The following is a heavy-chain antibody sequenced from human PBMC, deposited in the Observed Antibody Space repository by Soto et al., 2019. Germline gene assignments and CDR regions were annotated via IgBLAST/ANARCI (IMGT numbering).Heavy chain of an antibody. CDR1: GFTFTSYA. Sequence: GGSLRLCCVASGFTFTSYAMSWVRQAPGKGLEWVSGLNGIGDSTYYADSVKGRFTISRDNSKNTLSLQMNSLRAEDTAVYYCVKLRSFNVAAGFDSWGQRTLVT. V-gene: IGHV3-23*01. J-gene: IGHJ4*02. CDR3: VKLRSFNVAAGFDS. D-gene: IGHD6-13*01. CDR2: LNGIGDST.